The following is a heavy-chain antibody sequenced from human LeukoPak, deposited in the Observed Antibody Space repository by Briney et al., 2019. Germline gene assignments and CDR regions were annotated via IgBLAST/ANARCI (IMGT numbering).Heavy chain of an antibody. CDR3: ARLYYYGSVGFYYYMDV. CDR1: GYTFTGYY. D-gene: IGHD3-10*01. V-gene: IGHV1-2*02. Sequence: ASVKVSCKASGYTFTGYYMHWVRQAPGQGLEWMGWINPNSGGTDYAQKFQGRVTMTRDTSISTAYMELSRLRSDDTAVYYCARLYYYGSVGFYYYMDVWGKGTTVTVSS. J-gene: IGHJ6*03. CDR2: INPNSGGT.